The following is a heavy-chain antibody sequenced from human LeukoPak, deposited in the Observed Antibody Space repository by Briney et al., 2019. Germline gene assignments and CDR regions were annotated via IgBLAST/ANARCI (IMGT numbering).Heavy chain of an antibody. Sequence: ASVRVSCKASGGTFSSYAISWVRQAPGQGLEWMGGIIPIFGTANYAQKFQGRVTITADESTSTAYMELSSLRSEDTAVYYCARVRDCSGGSCYWFDPWGQGTLVTVSS. V-gene: IGHV1-69*13. CDR2: IIPIFGTA. CDR3: ARVRDCSGGSCYWFDP. D-gene: IGHD2-15*01. CDR1: GGTFSSYA. J-gene: IGHJ5*02.